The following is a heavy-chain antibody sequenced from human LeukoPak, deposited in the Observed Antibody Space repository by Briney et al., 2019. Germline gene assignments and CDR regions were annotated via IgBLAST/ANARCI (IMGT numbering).Heavy chain of an antibody. CDR2: FSSNGGST. D-gene: IGHD3-16*01. CDR3: ARGGVYDYVWGSFGY. Sequence: GGSLRLSCAASGFTFSSYAMHWVRQAPGKGLEYVSAFSSNGGSTYYANSVKGRFTISRDNSKNTLYLQMGSLRAEDMAVYYCARGGVYDYVWGSFGYWGQGTLVTVSS. J-gene: IGHJ4*02. V-gene: IGHV3-64*01. CDR1: GFTFSSYA.